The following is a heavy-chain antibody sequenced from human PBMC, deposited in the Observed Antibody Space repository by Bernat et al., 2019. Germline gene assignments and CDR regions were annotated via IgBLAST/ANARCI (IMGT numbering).Heavy chain of an antibody. CDR1: GGSFSGYY. D-gene: IGHD4-4*01. CDR2: INHSGST. CDR3: ARGRGYGNERWFDP. J-gene: IGHJ5*02. V-gene: IGHV4-34*01. Sequence: QVQLQQWGAGLLKPSETLSLTCAVYGGSFSGYYWSWIRQPPGKGLEWIGEINHSGSTNYNPSLKSRVTISVDTSKNQFSLKLSSVTAADTAVYYCARGRGYGNERWFDPWGQGTLVTVSS.